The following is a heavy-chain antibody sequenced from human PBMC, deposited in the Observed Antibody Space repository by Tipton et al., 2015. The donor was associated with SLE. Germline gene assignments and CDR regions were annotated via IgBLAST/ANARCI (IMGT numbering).Heavy chain of an antibody. CDR3: ARENGDYGGAFDI. D-gene: IGHD4-17*01. J-gene: IGHJ3*02. CDR2: INHRRGT. Sequence: TLSLTCAVYGGSFSGYYCSWIRQPPGKGLEWIGEINHRRGTNYNPSLKSRVTVSVDTSKNQFSLNLNSVTAADMAVYYCARENGDYGGAFDIWGQGTLVSVSS. CDR1: GGSFSGYY. V-gene: IGHV4-34*01.